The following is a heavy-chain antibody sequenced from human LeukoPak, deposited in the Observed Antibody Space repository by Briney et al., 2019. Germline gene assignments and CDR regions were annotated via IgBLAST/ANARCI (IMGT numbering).Heavy chain of an antibody. CDR3: AKAGWRRGYSGYGPFDY. J-gene: IGHJ4*02. D-gene: IGHD5-12*01. Sequence: GGSLRLSCAAAGFTLSSYASSWVRQAPGKGREWDSAISGSGGSTYYADSVKGRFTISRDNSKNTLYLQMNSLRAEDTAVYYCAKAGWRRGYSGYGPFDYWGRGTLVTVSS. V-gene: IGHV3-23*01. CDR2: ISGSGGST. CDR1: GFTLSSYA.